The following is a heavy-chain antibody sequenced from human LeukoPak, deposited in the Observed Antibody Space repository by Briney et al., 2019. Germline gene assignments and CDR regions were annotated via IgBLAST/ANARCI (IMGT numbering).Heavy chain of an antibody. CDR1: GYTFTNYG. CDR3: ARGGNYGGLYWYFDL. V-gene: IGHV1-18*01. J-gene: IGHJ2*01. CDR2: ISAYNGNT. D-gene: IGHD4-23*01. Sequence: ASVKVSCKASGYTFTNYGVSWVRQAPGQGLEWMGWISAYNGNTDYAQKFQGRVTMTTDTSTSTAYMELRSLRSDDTAVYYCARGGNYGGLYWYFDLWGRGTLVTVSS.